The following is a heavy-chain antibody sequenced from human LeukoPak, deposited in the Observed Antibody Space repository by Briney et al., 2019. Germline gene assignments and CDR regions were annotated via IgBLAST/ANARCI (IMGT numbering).Heavy chain of an antibody. Sequence: GGSLRLSCAASGFTFSSYGMHWVRQAPGKGLEWVAFIRYDGSNKYYADSVKGRFTISRDNSKNTLYLQMNSLRAEDTAVYYCAKSGVVGATNPFEYFQHWGQGTLVTVSS. CDR1: GFTFSSYG. V-gene: IGHV3-30*02. CDR3: AKSGVVGATNPFEYFQH. D-gene: IGHD1-26*01. J-gene: IGHJ1*01. CDR2: IRYDGSNK.